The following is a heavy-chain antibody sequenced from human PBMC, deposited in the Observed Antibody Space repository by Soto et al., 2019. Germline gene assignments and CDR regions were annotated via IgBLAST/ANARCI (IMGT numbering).Heavy chain of an antibody. CDR2: VHSSGRI. CDR3: ARDRLSGMVPVGMDV. CDR1: GDSISSGGYY. J-gene: IGHJ6*02. D-gene: IGHD2-8*01. Sequence: SETLSLTCTVSGDSISSGGYYWNWIRQHPERGLEWIGYVHSSGRIYYNSSLKSRVTISFDASENQFSLNVRSVTAADAAVYYCARDRLSGMVPVGMDVWGQGTTVTVSS. V-gene: IGHV4-31*03.